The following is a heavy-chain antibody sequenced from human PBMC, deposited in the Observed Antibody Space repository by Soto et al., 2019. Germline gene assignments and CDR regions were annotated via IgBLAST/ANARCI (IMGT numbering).Heavy chain of an antibody. Sequence: GASVKVSCKASGYTFTGYYMHWVRQAPGQGLEWMGWINPNSGGTNYAQKFQGRVTMTRDTSISTAYMELSRLRSDDTAVYYCARLTYYYGSGSPFFDYWGQGTLVTVSS. CDR1: GYTFTGYY. D-gene: IGHD3-10*01. V-gene: IGHV1-2*02. CDR3: ARLTYYYGSGSPFFDY. CDR2: INPNSGGT. J-gene: IGHJ4*02.